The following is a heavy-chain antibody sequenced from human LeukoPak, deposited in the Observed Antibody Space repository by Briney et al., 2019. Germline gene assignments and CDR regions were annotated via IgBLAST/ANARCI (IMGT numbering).Heavy chain of an antibody. V-gene: IGHV4-38-2*02. Sequence: SETLSLTCTVSDYSISSDYYWGWIRQPPGKGLEWIGSFYHSGSTYYNPSLKSRVTISVDTSKNHFSLKLSSVTAADTAVYYCARYSGSYPHDAFDIWGQGTMVTVSS. CDR3: ARYSGSYPHDAFDI. CDR1: DYSISSDYY. CDR2: FYHSGST. D-gene: IGHD1-26*01. J-gene: IGHJ3*02.